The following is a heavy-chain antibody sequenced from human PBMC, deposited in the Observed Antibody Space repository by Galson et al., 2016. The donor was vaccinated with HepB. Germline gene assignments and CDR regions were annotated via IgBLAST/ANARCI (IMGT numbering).Heavy chain of an antibody. D-gene: IGHD5-18*01. Sequence: SLRLSCAASGFTFRRYGMHWVRQAPGKGLEWVAVIWYDGGNKFYADSVKGRFTISRDNSKNTLYLQMNSLRADGTAVYYCAREYRGDFRIDYWGQGTLVTVSS. J-gene: IGHJ4*02. V-gene: IGHV3-33*01. CDR1: GFTFRRYG. CDR3: AREYRGDFRIDY. CDR2: IWYDGGNK.